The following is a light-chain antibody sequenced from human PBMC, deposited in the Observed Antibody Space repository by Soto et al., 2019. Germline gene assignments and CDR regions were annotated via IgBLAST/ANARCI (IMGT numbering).Light chain of an antibody. V-gene: IGKV3-20*01. Sequence: EIVLTQSPGTLSLSPGERATLSCRAIQSVSSSYLAWYQQKPGQAPRLLIHGASSRATGIPDRFSGSGSGTDFTLTISRLEPEDFAVYYCQHKGSSRWTFGQGTKVDIK. J-gene: IGKJ1*01. CDR2: GAS. CDR1: QSVSSSY. CDR3: QHKGSSRWT.